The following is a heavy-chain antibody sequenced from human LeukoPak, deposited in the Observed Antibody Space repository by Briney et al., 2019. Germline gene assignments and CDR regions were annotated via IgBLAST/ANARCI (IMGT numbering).Heavy chain of an antibody. V-gene: IGHV3-23*01. J-gene: IGHJ4*02. CDR2: ISGSGDST. Sequence: GGSLRLSCAASGFTFSSYAMSWVRQAPGKGLEWVSAISGSGDSTYYADSVKGRFTISRDNSNNTLYLQMNSLRAEDTAVYYCAKTRGGPTSPDDYWGQGALVTVSS. D-gene: IGHD2-15*01. CDR1: GFTFSSYA. CDR3: AKTRGGPTSPDDY.